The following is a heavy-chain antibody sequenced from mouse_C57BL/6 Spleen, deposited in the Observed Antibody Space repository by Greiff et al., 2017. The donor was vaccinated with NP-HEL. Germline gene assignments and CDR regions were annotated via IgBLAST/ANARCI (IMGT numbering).Heavy chain of an antibody. Sequence: EVMLVESGGGLVQPGGSLKLSCAASGFTFSDYGMAWVRQAPRKGPEWVAFISNLAYSIYYADTVTGRFTISRENAKNTLYLEMSSLRSEDTAMYYCARPYYYGSSYAMDYWGQGTSVTVSS. CDR2: ISNLAYSI. J-gene: IGHJ4*01. D-gene: IGHD1-1*01. CDR1: GFTFSDYG. CDR3: ARPYYYGSSYAMDY. V-gene: IGHV5-15*04.